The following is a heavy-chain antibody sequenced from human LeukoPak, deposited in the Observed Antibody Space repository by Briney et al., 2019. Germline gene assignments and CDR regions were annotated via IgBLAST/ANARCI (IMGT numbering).Heavy chain of an antibody. CDR1: GFTFSSYA. CDR2: ISGSGGST. CDR3: AKTARRRFLEWLFVPTDY. V-gene: IGHV3-23*01. Sequence: GGSLRLSCAASGFTFSSYAMSWVRQAPGKGLEWVSAISGSGGSTYYADSVKGRFTISRDNSKNTLYLQMNSLRAEDTAVYYCAKTARRRFLEWLFVPTDYWGQGTLVTVSS. D-gene: IGHD3-3*01. J-gene: IGHJ4*02.